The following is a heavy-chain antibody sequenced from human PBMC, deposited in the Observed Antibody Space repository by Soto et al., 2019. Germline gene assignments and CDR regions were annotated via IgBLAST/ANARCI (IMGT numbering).Heavy chain of an antibody. V-gene: IGHV4-30-4*01. CDR3: ARGPGYSSGPY. D-gene: IGHD6-19*01. J-gene: IGHJ4*02. CDR1: GGSISSGDYY. Sequence: SETLSLTCTVSGGSISSGDYYWMWIRHPPGKGLEWIGYIYYSGSTYYNPSLKSRVTISVDTSKNQFSLKLSSVTAADTAVYYCARGPGYSSGPYWGQGTLVTVSS. CDR2: IYYSGST.